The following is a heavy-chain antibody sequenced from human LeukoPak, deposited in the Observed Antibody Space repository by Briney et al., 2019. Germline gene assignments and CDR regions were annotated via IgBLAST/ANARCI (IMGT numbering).Heavy chain of an antibody. Sequence: GGSLRLSCAASGFTFSSYAMQWVRQAPGEGLEYVSSMSMIGCSTYYANSVKGRFTISRDNSKNTLYLQMGSQRAEDMAVYYCARAYCSGGSCRPFYYYYGMDVWGQGTTVTVS. CDR3: ARAYCSGGSCRPFYYYYGMDV. D-gene: IGHD2-15*01. J-gene: IGHJ6*02. CDR2: MSMIGCST. V-gene: IGHV3-64*01. CDR1: GFTFSSYA.